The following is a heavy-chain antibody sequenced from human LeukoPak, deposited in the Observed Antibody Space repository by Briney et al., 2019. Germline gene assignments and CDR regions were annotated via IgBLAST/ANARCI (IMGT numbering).Heavy chain of an antibody. Sequence: QLGGSLRLSCAASGFTFSSYAMSWVRQAPGKGLEWVSAISGSGGSTYYAASVKGRLTISRDNSKNTLYLQMNSLRAEDTAIYYCAKAFPLRSLNFDYWGQGTLVTVSS. CDR2: ISGSGGST. CDR1: GFTFSSYA. J-gene: IGHJ4*02. V-gene: IGHV3-23*01. CDR3: AKAFPLRSLNFDY. D-gene: IGHD5-12*01.